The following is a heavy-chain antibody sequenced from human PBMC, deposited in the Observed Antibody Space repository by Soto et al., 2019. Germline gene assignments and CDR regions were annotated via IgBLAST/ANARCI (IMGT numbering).Heavy chain of an antibody. Sequence: QITLKESGPMRVKPTQTLTLTCTFSGFSLSARPVGVAWIRQAPGKALERLALIYWDDDKRYSPSLTSRLTITKDTSKNQVVLTMTNMDPVDTGIYYCAHAVGLGGLVDYWGQGTLVTVSS. CDR2: IYWDDDK. CDR3: AHAVGLGGLVDY. D-gene: IGHD3-16*01. J-gene: IGHJ4*02. CDR1: GFSLSARPVG. V-gene: IGHV2-5*02.